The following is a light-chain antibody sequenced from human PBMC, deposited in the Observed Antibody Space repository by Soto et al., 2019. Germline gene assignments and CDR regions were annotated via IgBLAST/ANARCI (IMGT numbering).Light chain of an antibody. J-gene: IGKJ4*01. V-gene: IGKV1-13*02. CDR3: QQFNSYPIT. CDR2: EGS. Sequence: IQLTQSPSSLSASVGDTVTITCRANQDIRGGLAWYHQKPGKAPKILIYEGSSLESGVPSRFSGSRSGTEFTLTISSLQPEDLATYYCQQFNSYPITFGGGTKVDIK. CDR1: QDIRGG.